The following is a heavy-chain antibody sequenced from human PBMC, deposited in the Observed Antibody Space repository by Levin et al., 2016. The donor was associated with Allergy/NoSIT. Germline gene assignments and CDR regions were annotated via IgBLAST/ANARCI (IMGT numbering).Heavy chain of an antibody. Sequence: RQPPGKGLEWVSYISSSGSTIYYADSVKGRFTISRDNAKNSLYLQMNSLRAEDTAVYYCARDRSIVVVPAANRYYGMDVWGQGTTVTVSS. D-gene: IGHD2-2*01. CDR2: ISSSGSTI. V-gene: IGHV3-11*04. CDR3: ARDRSIVVVPAANRYYGMDV. J-gene: IGHJ6*02.